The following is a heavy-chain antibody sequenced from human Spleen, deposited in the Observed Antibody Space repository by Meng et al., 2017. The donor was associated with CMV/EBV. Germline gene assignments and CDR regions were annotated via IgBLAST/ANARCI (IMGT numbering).Heavy chain of an antibody. V-gene: IGHV3-23*01. CDR3: AKEQADGLPFDY. CDR2: IDKHGVTT. Sequence: AASGFTFITYGMAWVRQVPGKGLEFVSAIDKHGVTTFYADSVKGRFTISRDNSKNTLSVQMNSLRAEDTAVYYCAKEQADGLPFDYWGQGTLVTVSS. J-gene: IGHJ4*02. CDR1: GFTFITYG.